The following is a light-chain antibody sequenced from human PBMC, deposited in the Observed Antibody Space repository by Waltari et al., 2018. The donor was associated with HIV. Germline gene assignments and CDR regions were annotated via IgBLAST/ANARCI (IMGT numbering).Light chain of an antibody. J-gene: IGLJ2*01. V-gene: IGLV3-19*01. Sequence: SSELTQDPSVSVALSQTVRITCQGDSLRTYYATWYQQKPRQAPVIVIYGQNNRLSGIPYRFSGSSSGDTASLTITGAQAEDEADYYCSSRDSSGTHVLFGGGTKLTVL. CDR2: GQN. CDR1: SLRTYY. CDR3: SSRDSSGTHVL.